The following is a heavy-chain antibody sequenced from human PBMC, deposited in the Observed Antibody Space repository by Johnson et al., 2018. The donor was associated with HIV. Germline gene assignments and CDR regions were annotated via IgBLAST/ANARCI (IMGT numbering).Heavy chain of an antibody. CDR1: GFTFSNAW. Sequence: QVQLVESGGGVVQPGRSLRLSCAASGFTFSNAWLSWVRQAPGKGLEWVAVISYDGSNKYYADSVKGRFTISRDNSKNTLYLQMNSLRAEDTAVYYCARDGGSTRGDAFDIWGQGTMVTVSS. V-gene: IGHV3-30*03. CDR2: ISYDGSNK. D-gene: IGHD1-26*01. CDR3: ARDGGSTRGDAFDI. J-gene: IGHJ3*02.